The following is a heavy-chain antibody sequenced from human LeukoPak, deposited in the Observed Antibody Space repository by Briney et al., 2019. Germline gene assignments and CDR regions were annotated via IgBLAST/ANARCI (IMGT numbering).Heavy chain of an antibody. CDR1: GYSFTSYW. D-gene: IGHD2-15*01. Sequence: GESLKISCKGSGYSFTSYWIGWVRQMPGKGLEWMGIIYPGDSDTRYGPSFQGQVTISADKSISTAYLQWSSLKASDTAMYYCARRYCSGGSCYSGFDYWGQGTLVTVSS. V-gene: IGHV5-51*01. J-gene: IGHJ4*02. CDR2: IYPGDSDT. CDR3: ARRYCSGGSCYSGFDY.